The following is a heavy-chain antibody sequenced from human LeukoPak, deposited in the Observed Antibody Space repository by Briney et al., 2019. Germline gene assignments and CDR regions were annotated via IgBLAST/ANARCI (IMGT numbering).Heavy chain of an antibody. V-gene: IGHV3-48*01. CDR2: ISSSSSTI. CDR1: GFTFSSYS. Sequence: PGGSLRLSCAASGFTFSSYSMNWVRQAPGKGLEWVSYISSSSSTIYYADSVKGRFTISRDNAKNSLYLQMNSLRAEDTAVYYCANAFPAAVFDYWGQGTLVTVSS. D-gene: IGHD2-2*01. J-gene: IGHJ4*02. CDR3: ANAFPAAVFDY.